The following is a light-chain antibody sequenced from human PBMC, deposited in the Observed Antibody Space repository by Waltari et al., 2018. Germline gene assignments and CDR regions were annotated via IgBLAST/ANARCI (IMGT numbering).Light chain of an antibody. Sequence: EIVLTQSPGTLSLSPRERATLSCRASQRVSSSYLAWYQQKPGQAPRLLIYGASSRATGIPDRFSGSGSGTDFTLTISRLEPEDFAVYYCQQYGSSPPYTFGQGTKLEIK. J-gene: IGKJ2*01. CDR1: QRVSSSY. CDR2: GAS. CDR3: QQYGSSPPYT. V-gene: IGKV3-20*01.